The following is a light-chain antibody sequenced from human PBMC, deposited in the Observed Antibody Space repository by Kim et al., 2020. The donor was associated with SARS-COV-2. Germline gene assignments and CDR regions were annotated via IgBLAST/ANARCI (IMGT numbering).Light chain of an antibody. J-gene: IGKJ2*01. V-gene: IGKV1-5*03. CDR2: KAS. CDR3: QQYNTYST. Sequence: LSAAVGDRVTSTGPASKSITSWVAWYQQKPGKAPKLLIYKASRLESGVPSRFSGSGSGTEFTLTINSLQPDDFATYYCQQYNTYSTFGQGTKLEI. CDR1: KSITSW.